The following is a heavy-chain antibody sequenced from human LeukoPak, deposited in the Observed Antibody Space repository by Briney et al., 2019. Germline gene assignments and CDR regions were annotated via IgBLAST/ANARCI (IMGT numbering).Heavy chain of an antibody. Sequence: GASVKVSCKASGYTFTSYILDWVRQAPGQGLEWMGWINTNTGNPTYAQGFTGRFVFSLDTSVSTAYLQISSLKAEDTAVYYCARDTSHYYGSGTYLRAVDYWGQGTLVTVSS. V-gene: IGHV7-4-1*02. CDR2: INTNTGNP. D-gene: IGHD3-10*01. CDR1: GYTFTSYI. CDR3: ARDTSHYYGSGTYLRAVDY. J-gene: IGHJ4*02.